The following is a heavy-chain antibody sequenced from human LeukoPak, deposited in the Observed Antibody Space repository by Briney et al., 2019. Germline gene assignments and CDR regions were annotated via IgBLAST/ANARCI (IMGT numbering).Heavy chain of an antibody. Sequence: SETLSLTCTVSGGSISSYYWSWIRQPPGKGLEWIGYIYYSGSTNYNPSLKSRVTISVDTSKNQSSLKLSSVTAADTAVYYCAREPDYDSSGYGFDYWGQGTLVTVSS. V-gene: IGHV4-59*01. CDR1: GGSISSYY. J-gene: IGHJ4*02. CDR2: IYYSGST. CDR3: AREPDYDSSGYGFDY. D-gene: IGHD3-22*01.